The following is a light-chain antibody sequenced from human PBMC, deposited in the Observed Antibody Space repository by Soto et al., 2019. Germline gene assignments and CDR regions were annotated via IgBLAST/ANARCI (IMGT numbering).Light chain of an antibody. CDR1: YIGSKT. J-gene: IGLJ1*01. V-gene: IGLV3-21*02. CDR3: QVWDTTSDLLYV. CDR2: DDS. Sequence: SYELTQPPSVSVAPGQTARITCGGNYIGSKTVHWYQQMPGQAPVLVVYDDSARPSGIPERFSGSNSVHTATLTISRVEAGDEADYFCQVWDTTSDLLYVFGTGTRSPS.